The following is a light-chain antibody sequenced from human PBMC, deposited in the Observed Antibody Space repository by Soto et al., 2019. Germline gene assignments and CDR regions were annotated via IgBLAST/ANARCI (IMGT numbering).Light chain of an antibody. CDR3: QQRSRWPAT. Sequence: EIVMTQSPATLSVSPGERATLSCRASQSVSSNLAWYQQKPGQAPRLLIYGASTRATGIPARISGSGSGTEFTLTISSLQSEEFAVYYCQQRSRWPATFGQGTKLEIK. J-gene: IGKJ2*01. CDR2: GAS. V-gene: IGKV3-15*01. CDR1: QSVSSN.